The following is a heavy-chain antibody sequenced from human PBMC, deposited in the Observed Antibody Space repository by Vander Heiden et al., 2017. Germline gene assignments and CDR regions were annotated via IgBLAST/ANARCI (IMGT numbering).Heavy chain of an antibody. V-gene: IGHV1-46*01. CDR2: INPSGGST. CDR3: ARGGAEVATGFDP. D-gene: IGHD5-12*01. CDR1: GYPFTSDY. Sequence: QVQLVQSGAEVKKPGTSVKVSCNASGYPFTSDYRHWGRQAPGQGLEWMGIINPSGGSTSYEQKFQGRVTMTRDTSTSTVYMELSSLRSEDTAVYYCARGGAEVATGFDPWGQGTLVTVSS. J-gene: IGHJ5*02.